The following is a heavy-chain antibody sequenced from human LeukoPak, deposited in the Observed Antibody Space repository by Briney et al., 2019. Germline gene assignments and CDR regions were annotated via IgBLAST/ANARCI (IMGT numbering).Heavy chain of an antibody. CDR3: ARGPPPYGSGTYYLDY. CDR2: INPSGGST. D-gene: IGHD3-10*01. J-gene: IGHJ4*02. CDR1: GYTFTSYY. Sequence: ASVKVSCKASGYTFTSYYMHWVRQAPGQGLEWMGIINPSGGSTSYAQKFQARVTMTRDTSTTTAYMELSSLRSEDTAVYYRARGPPPYGSGTYYLDYWGQGTLVTVSS. V-gene: IGHV1-46*01.